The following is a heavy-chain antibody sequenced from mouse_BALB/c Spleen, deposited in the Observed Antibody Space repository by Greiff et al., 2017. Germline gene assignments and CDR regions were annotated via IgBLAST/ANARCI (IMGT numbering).Heavy chain of an antibody. V-gene: IGHV1-7*01. J-gene: IGHJ4*01. CDR3: TRRTMGYAMDY. CDR2: INPSTGYT. D-gene: IGHD1-1*02. Sequence: VQLQQSGAELAKPGASVKMSCKASGYTFTSYWMHWVKQRPGQGLEWIVYINPSTGYTEYNQKFKDKATLTADKSSSTAYMQLSSLTSEDSAVYYCTRRTMGYAMDYWGQGTSVTVSS. CDR1: GYTFTSYW.